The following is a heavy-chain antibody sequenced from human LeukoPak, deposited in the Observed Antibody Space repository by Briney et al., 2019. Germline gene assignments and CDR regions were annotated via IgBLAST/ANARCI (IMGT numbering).Heavy chain of an antibody. Sequence: GGSLRLSCAASGFTFSSYGMSWVRQAPGKGLEWVSALTGSGGTTYYADSVKGRFTISRDNAKKSVYLQMNSLRAEDTAVYYCARGIAVAGGNHWGQGTLVTVSS. J-gene: IGHJ5*02. CDR2: LTGSGGTT. CDR3: ARGIAVAGGNH. D-gene: IGHD6-19*01. CDR1: GFTFSSYG. V-gene: IGHV3-23*01.